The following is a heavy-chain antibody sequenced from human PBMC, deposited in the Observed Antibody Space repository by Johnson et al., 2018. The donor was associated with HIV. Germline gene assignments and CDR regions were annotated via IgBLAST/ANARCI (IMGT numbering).Heavy chain of an antibody. D-gene: IGHD1-26*01. J-gene: IGHJ3*02. CDR3: ARAYSCSYINDAFDI. V-gene: IGHV3-13*01. CDR2: IGTAGDT. CDR1: GFTFSSYD. Sequence: VQLVESGGGLVQPGGSLRLSCVASGFTFSSYDMHWVRQATGKGLEWVSAIGTAGDTYYPGSVKGRFTISRENAKNSLYLQMNSLRARDTAVYYCARAYSCSYINDAFDIWGQGTMVTVSS.